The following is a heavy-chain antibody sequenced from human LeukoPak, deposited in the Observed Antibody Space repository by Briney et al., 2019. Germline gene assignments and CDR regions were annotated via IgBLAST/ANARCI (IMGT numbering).Heavy chain of an antibody. V-gene: IGHV4-34*01. CDR3: ARVGGSSWFVY. Sequence: SETLSLTCAAYGGSFSGYYWSWIRQPPGKGLEWIGEINHSGSTNYNPSLKSRVTISVDTSKNQFSLKLSSVTAADTAVYYCARVGGSSWFVYWGQGTLVTVSS. CDR1: GGSFSGYY. CDR2: INHSGST. D-gene: IGHD6-13*01. J-gene: IGHJ4*02.